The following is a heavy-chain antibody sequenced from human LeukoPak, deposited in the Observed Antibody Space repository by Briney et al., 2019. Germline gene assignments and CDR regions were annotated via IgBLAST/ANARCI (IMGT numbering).Heavy chain of an antibody. CDR1: GLTFNSYS. CDR2: ISSSSSYI. V-gene: IGHV3-21*01. J-gene: IGHJ6*01. Sequence: GGSLRLSCAASGLTFNSYSMNWVRQAPGKGLEWVSSISSSSSYIYYADSVKGRFTISRDNAKNSLYLQMNSLRAEDKALYYCARVQGGSSFYYYGMDVWGQGTTVTVSS. CDR3: ARVQGGSSFYYYGMDV. D-gene: IGHD6-6*01.